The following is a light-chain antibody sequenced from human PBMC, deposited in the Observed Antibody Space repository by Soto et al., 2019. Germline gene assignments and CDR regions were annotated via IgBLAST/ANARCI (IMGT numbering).Light chain of an antibody. CDR2: VNS. Sequence: QSVLTQPPSVSGAPGQRVTISCTGSSSNIGAGYDVHWYQQFPGTAPKLLIYVNSNRPSGVPDRFSASKSGTSASLAITGLQAEDEADYYCQSYDSSLSGWVFGGGTKLTVL. CDR1: SSNIGAGYD. J-gene: IGLJ3*02. CDR3: QSYDSSLSGWV. V-gene: IGLV1-40*01.